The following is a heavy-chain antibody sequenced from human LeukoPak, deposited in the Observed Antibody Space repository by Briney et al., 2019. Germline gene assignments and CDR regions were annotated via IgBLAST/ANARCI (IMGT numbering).Heavy chain of an antibody. CDR3: ARMEVTPLYYDILTGYPYPYDY. V-gene: IGHV1-2*02. CDR1: GYTFTGYY. CDR2: INPNSGGT. Sequence: ASVKVSCKASGYTFTGYYMHWVRQAPGQGLEWMGWINPNSGGTNYAQKFQGRVTMTRDTSISTAYMELSRLRSDDTAVYYCARMEVTPLYYDILTGYPYPYDYWGQGTLVTVSS. D-gene: IGHD3-9*01. J-gene: IGHJ4*02.